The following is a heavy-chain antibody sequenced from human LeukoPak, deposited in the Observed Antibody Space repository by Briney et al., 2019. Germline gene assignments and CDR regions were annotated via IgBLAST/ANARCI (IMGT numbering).Heavy chain of an antibody. Sequence: GSLRLSCAASGFTVSNHYVTWVRQAPGKGLEWVSVIYSGFSADYADSVKGRFTISRDNSKNTLYLQMNSLRVEDTAVYYCVTDRDSHRGMHVWGQGTTVTVSS. CDR1: GFTVSNHY. J-gene: IGHJ6*02. V-gene: IGHV3-53*01. CDR2: IYSGFSA. CDR3: VTDRDSHRGMHV. D-gene: IGHD2-15*01.